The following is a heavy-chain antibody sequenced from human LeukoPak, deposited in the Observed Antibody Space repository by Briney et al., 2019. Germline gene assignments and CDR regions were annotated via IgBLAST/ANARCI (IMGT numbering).Heavy chain of an antibody. CDR1: GFTFSSYG. V-gene: IGHV3-30*02. J-gene: IGHJ4*02. CDR3: ARDFRFLDDY. CDR2: IRYDGSNK. D-gene: IGHD3-3*01. Sequence: GGSLRLSCAASGFTFSSYGMHWVRQAPGKGLEWVAFIRYDGSNKYYADSVKGRFTISRDNSKNTLYLQMNSLRAEDTAVYYCARDFRFLDDYWGQGTLVTVSS.